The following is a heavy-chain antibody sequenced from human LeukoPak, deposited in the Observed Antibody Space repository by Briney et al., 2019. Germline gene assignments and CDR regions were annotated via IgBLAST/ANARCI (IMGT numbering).Heavy chain of an antibody. CDR2: IDWDDDK. Sequence: SGPTLVNPTQTLTLTCTFSGFPLSTSGMCVSWIRQPPGKALEWLARIDWDDDKYYSTSLKTRLTISKDTSKNQVVLTMTNMDPVDTATYYCARDSGSYYERYYYYYGMDVWGRGTTVTVSS. J-gene: IGHJ6*02. D-gene: IGHD1-26*01. CDR1: GFPLSTSGMC. V-gene: IGHV2-70*11. CDR3: ARDSGSYYERYYYYYGMDV.